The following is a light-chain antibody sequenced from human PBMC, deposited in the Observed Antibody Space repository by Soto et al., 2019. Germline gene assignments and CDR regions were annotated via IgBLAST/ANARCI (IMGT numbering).Light chain of an antibody. J-gene: IGKJ1*01. CDR2: GAS. V-gene: IGKV3-15*01. CDR3: QQYNNWPPDRT. CDR1: QSVSSN. Sequence: EIVMTQSPATLSVSPGERATLSCRASQSVSSNLAWYQQKPGQAPRLLIYGASTRATGIPARFSGSGSGTEFTLTISSLQSEDFAMCFCQQYNNWPPDRTFGQGTKVEIK.